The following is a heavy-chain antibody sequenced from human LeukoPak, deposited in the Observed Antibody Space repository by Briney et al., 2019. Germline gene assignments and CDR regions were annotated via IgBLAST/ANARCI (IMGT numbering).Heavy chain of an antibody. CDR1: GFTFSNAW. Sequence: GGALRLSGAASGFTFSNAWMSWVRQAPGKGLEWVGRIKSKTDGGTTDYAAPVKGRFTISRDDSKNTLYLQMNSLKTEDTAVYYCTTAGYSSGWYGGQLSDYWGQGTLVTVSS. V-gene: IGHV3-15*01. CDR3: TTAGYSSGWYGGQLSDY. J-gene: IGHJ4*02. CDR2: IKSKTDGGTT. D-gene: IGHD6-19*01.